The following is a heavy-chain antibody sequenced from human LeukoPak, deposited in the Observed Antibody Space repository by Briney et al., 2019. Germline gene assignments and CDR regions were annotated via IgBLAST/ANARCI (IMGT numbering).Heavy chain of an antibody. CDR3: AKVRGRGYNLYYYDMDV. Sequence: GGSLRLSCAASGFTFSTYWMNWVRQAPGKGLEWAANIKQDGSEKYYVDSVKGRFTITRDNAENSLYLQMNSLRAEDTAVYYCAKVRGRGYNLYYYDMDVWGQGTTVTVSS. V-gene: IGHV3-7*04. J-gene: IGHJ6*02. D-gene: IGHD5-24*01. CDR1: GFTFSTYW. CDR2: IKQDGSEK.